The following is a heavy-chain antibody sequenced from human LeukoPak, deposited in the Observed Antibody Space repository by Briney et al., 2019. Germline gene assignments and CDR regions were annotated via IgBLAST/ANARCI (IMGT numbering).Heavy chain of an antibody. CDR1: GYIFTGQS. J-gene: IGHJ4*02. CDR3: ARGGPRGNGFDY. CDR2: YNPNSGDT. V-gene: IGHV1-2*02. D-gene: IGHD6-25*01. Sequence: ASVKVSCKASGYIFTGQSIHWVRQAPGQGLEWMAMYNPNSGDTTFSQRFQDRVTMTRDTSVNTAFMELSRLTSDDTAVYYCARGGPRGNGFDYWGQGTLVSVSS.